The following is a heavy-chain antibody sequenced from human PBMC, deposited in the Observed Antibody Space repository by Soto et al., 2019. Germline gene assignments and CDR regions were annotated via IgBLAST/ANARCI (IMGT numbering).Heavy chain of an antibody. Sequence: SETLSLTCSISGGSIGNYYWSWIRQSPGNRLEWIGYIHYSGGTNSNPSLKSRVAVSVDTSKNQFSLKLSSVTAADTAVYYCARDRYGSTLDYWGQGKLVTVSS. D-gene: IGHD3-10*01. J-gene: IGHJ4*02. V-gene: IGHV4-59*01. CDR2: IHYSGGT. CDR1: GGSIGNYY. CDR3: ARDRYGSTLDY.